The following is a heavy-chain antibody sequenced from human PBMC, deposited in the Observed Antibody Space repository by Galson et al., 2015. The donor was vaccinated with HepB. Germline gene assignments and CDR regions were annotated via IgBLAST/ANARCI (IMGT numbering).Heavy chain of an antibody. D-gene: IGHD1-1*01. Sequence: SLRLSCAASGFTFRNYDMSWVRQAPGTGLEWVSVISSDGRSLYYADSVNGRFTISRDNSKNTLYLQMNSLRAGDTAVYYCVHNWNLFDYWGQGTLVAVSS. J-gene: IGHJ4*02. CDR3: VHNWNLFDY. V-gene: IGHV3-23*03. CDR2: ISSDGRSL. CDR1: GFTFRNYD.